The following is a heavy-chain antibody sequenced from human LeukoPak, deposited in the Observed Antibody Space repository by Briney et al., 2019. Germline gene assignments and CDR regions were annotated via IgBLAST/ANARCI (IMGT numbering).Heavy chain of an antibody. V-gene: IGHV5-51*01. CDR1: GYIFTNYW. CDR2: IYPGDSDT. D-gene: IGHD3-22*01. Sequence: PGESLKISCKGSGYIFTNYWIGWVRQMPGKGLEWMGIIYPGDSDTRYSLSFQGQVTISADKSISTAYLQWSSLKASDTAMYYCARQENYYYSSTYLDYWGQGTLVTVSS. J-gene: IGHJ4*02. CDR3: ARQENYYYSSTYLDY.